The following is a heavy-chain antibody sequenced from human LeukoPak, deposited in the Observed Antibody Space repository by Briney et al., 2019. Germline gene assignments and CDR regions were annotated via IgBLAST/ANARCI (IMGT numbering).Heavy chain of an antibody. CDR3: AKGKVNHDGALDI. D-gene: IGHD3-16*01. V-gene: IGHV3-66*01. Sequence: GGSLRLSCAASGFTVSSNYMSWVRQAPGKGLEWVSVIYSGGSTYYADSVKGRFTISRDNSKNTLYLQMNSLRAEDTAVYYCAKGKVNHDGALDIWGQGTVVTVSS. J-gene: IGHJ3*02. CDR1: GFTVSSNY. CDR2: IYSGGST.